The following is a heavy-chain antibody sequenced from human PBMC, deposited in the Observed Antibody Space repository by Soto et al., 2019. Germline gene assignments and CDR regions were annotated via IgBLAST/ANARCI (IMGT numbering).Heavy chain of an antibody. CDR1: GGSISSSSYY. D-gene: IGHD3-3*01. J-gene: IGHJ6*02. V-gene: IGHV4-39*01. CDR3: ATHIRFLEWLPYRYGMDV. Sequence: LSLTCTVSGGSISSSSYYWGWIRQPPGKGLEWIGSIYYSGSTYYNPSLKSRVTISVDTSKNQFSLKLSSVTAADTAVYYRATHIRFLEWLPYRYGMDVWGQGTTVTVSS. CDR2: IYYSGST.